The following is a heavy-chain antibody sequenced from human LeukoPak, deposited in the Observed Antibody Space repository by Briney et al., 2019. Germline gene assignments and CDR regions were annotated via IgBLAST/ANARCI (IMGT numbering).Heavy chain of an antibody. Sequence: SETLSLTCAVYGGSFSGYYWSWIRQPPGKGLEWIGEINHSGSTNYNPSLKSRVTISVDTSKNQFSLKLSSVTAADTAVYYCARLRGYSFLNWFDPWGQGTLVTVSS. J-gene: IGHJ5*02. CDR3: ARLRGYSFLNWFDP. CDR2: INHSGST. V-gene: IGHV4-34*01. CDR1: GGSFSGYY. D-gene: IGHD5-18*01.